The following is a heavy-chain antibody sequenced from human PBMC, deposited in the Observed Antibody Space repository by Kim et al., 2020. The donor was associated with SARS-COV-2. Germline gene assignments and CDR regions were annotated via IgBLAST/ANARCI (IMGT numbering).Heavy chain of an antibody. CDR2: GTP. D-gene: IGHD6-13*01. J-gene: IGHJ4*02. V-gene: IGHV1-69*01. CDR3: ARGSTPFDY. Sequence: GTPNNAPKVQGRVTITAGETTSTAYMELSSLRSEDTAVYYCARGSTPFDYWGQGTLVTVSS.